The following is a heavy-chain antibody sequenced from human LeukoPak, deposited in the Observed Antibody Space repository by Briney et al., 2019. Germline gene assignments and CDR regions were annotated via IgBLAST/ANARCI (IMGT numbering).Heavy chain of an antibody. Sequence: GGSLRLSCAASGFTFTNYWMHWVRQAPGKGLEWVSVIYSGGSTYYADSVKGRFTISRDNSKNTLYLQMNSLRAEDTAVYYCARGGGVAARRGYFDYWGQGTLVTVSS. CDR3: ARGGGVAARRGYFDY. J-gene: IGHJ4*02. CDR1: GFTFTNYW. D-gene: IGHD6-6*01. CDR2: IYSGGST. V-gene: IGHV3-66*01.